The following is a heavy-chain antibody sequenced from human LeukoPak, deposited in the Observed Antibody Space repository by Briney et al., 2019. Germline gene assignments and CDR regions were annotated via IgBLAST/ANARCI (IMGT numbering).Heavy chain of an antibody. Sequence: SETLSLTCTVSGDSISNYYWTWIRQTPGRGLEWIGNLYHSGAADYNPSLKTRVTTSVDASKDQFSLSLRSSTAADTAVYFCARLGKTYYMDVWGTGTTVTVSS. J-gene: IGHJ6*03. D-gene: IGHD1/OR15-1a*01. CDR1: GDSISNYY. CDR3: ARLGKTYYMDV. V-gene: IGHV4-59*08. CDR2: LYHSGAA.